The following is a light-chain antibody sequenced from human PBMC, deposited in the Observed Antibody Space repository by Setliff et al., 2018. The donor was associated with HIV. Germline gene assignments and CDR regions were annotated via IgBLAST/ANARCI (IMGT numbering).Light chain of an antibody. CDR2: DDG. J-gene: IGLJ1*01. CDR3: QVWDSRSDHVV. Sequence: SYELTQPVSVSVAPGKTARITCGGNNIGSKTVHWYQQKPGQAPVLVIYDDGDRPSGIPERFSGSNSGTTATLTISRVEAGDEADYYCQVWDSRSDHVVLGTGTKVTVL. CDR1: NIGSKT. V-gene: IGLV3-21*03.